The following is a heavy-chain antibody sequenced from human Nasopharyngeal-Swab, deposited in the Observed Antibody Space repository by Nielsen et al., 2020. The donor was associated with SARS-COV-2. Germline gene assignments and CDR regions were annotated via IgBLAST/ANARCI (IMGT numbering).Heavy chain of an antibody. CDR3: VKDTDAVVTRALDI. D-gene: IGHD4-23*01. CDR1: GLNFDNYA. Sequence: LSLTCAASGLNFDNYAMHWVRQIPGKGLEWVSAISWNSGNTGYAGSVKGRFTISRDNAKNSVFLQVNSLTPEDTALYYCVKDTDAVVTRALDIWGRGTMVTVSS. CDR2: ISWNSGNT. J-gene: IGHJ3*02. V-gene: IGHV3-9*01.